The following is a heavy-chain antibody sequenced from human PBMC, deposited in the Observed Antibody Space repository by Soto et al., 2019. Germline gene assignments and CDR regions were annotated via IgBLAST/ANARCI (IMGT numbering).Heavy chain of an antibody. CDR2: VRPYNGDT. J-gene: IGHJ4*02. V-gene: IGHV1-18*04. CDR3: VRRMSYDFSSPYYYFDY. D-gene: IGHD3-10*01. CDR1: GYVFTSFG. Sequence: ASVKVSCKTSGYVFTSFGISWVRQAPGQGLEWMGWVRPYNGDTKYAEKFQGRVTMTSDTSTTTGYMELRGLRSDDTAVYFCVRRMSYDFSSPYYYFDYWGQGTQVTVSS.